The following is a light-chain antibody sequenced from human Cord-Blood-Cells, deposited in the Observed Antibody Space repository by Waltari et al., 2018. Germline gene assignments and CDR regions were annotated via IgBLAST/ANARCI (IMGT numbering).Light chain of an antibody. J-gene: IGLJ1*01. CDR3: CSYAGSSTYV. CDR2: ERS. Sequence: QSALTQPASVSGSPGQSIPISCTGTSSDVGSYNLVSWYQQHPGKAPNLMIYERSKRPSGVSNRCSGSKSGNTASLTISGLQAEDEADYYCCSYAGSSTYVFGTGTKVTVL. CDR1: SSDVGSYNL. V-gene: IGLV2-23*01.